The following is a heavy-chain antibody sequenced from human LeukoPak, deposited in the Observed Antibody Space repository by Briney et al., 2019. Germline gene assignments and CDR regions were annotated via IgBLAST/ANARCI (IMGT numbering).Heavy chain of an antibody. J-gene: IGHJ4*02. D-gene: IGHD3-9*01. Sequence: GRSLRLSCAASGFTFSSYAMHWVRQAPGKGLEWVAVISYDGSNKYYADSVKGRFTISRDNSKNTLYLQMNSLRAEDTAVYYCAGDPGRGGGWDFDWLLGCWGQGTLVTVSS. CDR3: AGDPGRGGGWDFDWLLGC. CDR2: ISYDGSNK. CDR1: GFTFSSYA. V-gene: IGHV3-30*04.